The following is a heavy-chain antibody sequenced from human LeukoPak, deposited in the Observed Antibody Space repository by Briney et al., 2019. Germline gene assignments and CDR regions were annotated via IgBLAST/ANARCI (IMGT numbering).Heavy chain of an antibody. V-gene: IGHV3-7*04. Sequence: PGGSLRLSCAASGFTFSSYWMSWVRQAPGKGLEWVANIKQDGSEKYYVDSVKGRFTISRDNAKNSLYLQMNSLRAEDTAVYYCARVLYYYGSGIAPCWFDPWGQGTLVTVSS. CDR3: ARVLYYYGSGIAPCWFDP. D-gene: IGHD3-10*01. CDR2: IKQDGSEK. CDR1: GFTFSSYW. J-gene: IGHJ5*02.